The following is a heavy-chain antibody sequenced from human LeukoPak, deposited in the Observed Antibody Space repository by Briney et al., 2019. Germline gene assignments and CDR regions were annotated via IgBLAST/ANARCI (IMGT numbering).Heavy chain of an antibody. V-gene: IGHV6-1*01. CDR3: ARATLGGGGYYVDFDY. CDR1: GDSVSSNSAT. D-gene: IGHD1-26*01. CDR2: TYYRSKWYN. J-gene: IGHJ4*02. Sequence: SQTLSLTCAISGDSVSSNSATWNWIRQSPSRGLEWLGRTYYRSKWYNGYAVSVKSRITINPDTSKNQFSLQLNSVTPEGTAVYYCARATLGGGGYYVDFDYWGQGTLVTVSS.